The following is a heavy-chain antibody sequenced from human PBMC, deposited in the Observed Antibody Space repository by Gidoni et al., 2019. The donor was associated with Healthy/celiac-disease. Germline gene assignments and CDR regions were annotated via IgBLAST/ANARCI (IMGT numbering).Heavy chain of an antibody. Sequence: EVQLLESGGGLVQPGGSLRLSCAASGFPFSSYAMSWVRQAPGKGLEWVSAISGSGGSTYYADAVKGRFSISRDNSKNTLYLQMNSLRAEDTAVYYCAKRTTYYDILTAVDYWGQGTLVTVSS. V-gene: IGHV3-23*01. D-gene: IGHD3-9*01. CDR2: ISGSGGST. J-gene: IGHJ4*02. CDR3: AKRTTYYDILTAVDY. CDR1: GFPFSSYA.